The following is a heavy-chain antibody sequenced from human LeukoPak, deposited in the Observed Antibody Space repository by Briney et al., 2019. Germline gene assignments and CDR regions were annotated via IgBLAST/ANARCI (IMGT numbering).Heavy chain of an antibody. V-gene: IGHV4-39*01. CDR3: ARLTRPSRDDYNYGGGGY. Sequence: SETLSLTCTLSGGSITTSFYYWGWIRQPPGKGLEWIGTSDYSGSTYYNPSLKSRVTMSEDTSKNQFSLKLSSVTAADTAVYYCARLTRPSRDDYNYGGGGYWGQGTLVTVSS. J-gene: IGHJ4*02. D-gene: IGHD5-24*01. CDR1: GGSITTSFYY. CDR2: SDYSGST.